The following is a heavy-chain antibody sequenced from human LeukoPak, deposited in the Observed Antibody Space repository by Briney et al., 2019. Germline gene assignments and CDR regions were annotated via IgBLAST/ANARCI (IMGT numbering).Heavy chain of an antibody. V-gene: IGHV1-69*04. D-gene: IGHD7-27*01. Sequence: GASVKVSCKASGGTFSSYAISWVRQAPGQGLEWMGRIIPILGIANYAQKFQGRVTITADKSTSTAYMELSSLRSEDTAVYYCARSPLGNGFDWFDPWGQGTLVTVSS. CDR2: IIPILGIA. CDR3: ARSPLGNGFDWFDP. CDR1: GGTFSSYA. J-gene: IGHJ5*02.